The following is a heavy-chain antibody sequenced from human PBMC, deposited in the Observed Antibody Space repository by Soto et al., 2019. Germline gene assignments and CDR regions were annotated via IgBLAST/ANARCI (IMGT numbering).Heavy chain of an antibody. J-gene: IGHJ4*02. CDR3: ARHARHLEWLQPFDY. Sequence: QVQLVQSGAEVKEPGSSVKVSCTASGGTVSNYPISWVRQAPGQGLELMGGIIPMFGTPNYALKFQGRVTITADESTSTAYMELSSLRYDDTAVYYCARHARHLEWLQPFDYWGQGALVTVSS. D-gene: IGHD3-3*01. V-gene: IGHV1-69*01. CDR1: GGTVSNYP. CDR2: IIPMFGTP.